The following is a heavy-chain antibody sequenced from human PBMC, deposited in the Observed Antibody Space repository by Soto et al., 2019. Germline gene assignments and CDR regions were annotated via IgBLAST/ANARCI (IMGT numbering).Heavy chain of an antibody. J-gene: IGHJ6*02. V-gene: IGHV3-30-3*01. CDR2: VSYGDSNK. CDR3: ARSGFYGSGILYFYGVDV. Sequence: ESGGGEVQPGRSPRLSCAASGFTFSAYALHWVRQAPGTGLEWVATVSYGDSNKYYADSVKGRFTISRDNSKKTLFLQMNSLKVEDTAIYYCARSGFYGSGILYFYGVDVWGQGTTVTVSS. D-gene: IGHD3-10*01. CDR1: GFTFSAYA.